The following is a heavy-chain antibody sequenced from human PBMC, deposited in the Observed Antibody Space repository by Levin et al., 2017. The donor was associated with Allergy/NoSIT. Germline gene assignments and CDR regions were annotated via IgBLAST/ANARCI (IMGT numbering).Heavy chain of an antibody. V-gene: IGHV3-53*01. CDR3: AREPRTYYYGMDV. J-gene: IGHJ6*02. CDR2: IYTSSAT. Sequence: GESLKISCAASGFTVSSNYMNWVRQAPGKGLEWVSIIYTSSATYYADSVKGRFTISRDNSKNTVYLEMNSLRADDTAVYYCAREPRTYYYGMDVWGQGTTVTVSS. CDR1: GFTVSSNY.